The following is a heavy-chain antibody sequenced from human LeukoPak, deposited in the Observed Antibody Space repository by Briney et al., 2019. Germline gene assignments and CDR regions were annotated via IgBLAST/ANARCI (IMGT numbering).Heavy chain of an antibody. J-gene: IGHJ6*02. V-gene: IGHV1-2*04. Sequence: ASVKVSCKASGYTFTGYYMHWVRQAPGQGLEWMGWINPNSGGTNYAQKFQGWVTMTRDTSISTAYMELSRLRADDTAVYYCAGCSGGSCYSRGKYGVDVWGQGTTVIVSS. CDR2: INPNSGGT. CDR1: GYTFTGYY. D-gene: IGHD2-15*01. CDR3: AGCSGGSCYSRGKYGVDV.